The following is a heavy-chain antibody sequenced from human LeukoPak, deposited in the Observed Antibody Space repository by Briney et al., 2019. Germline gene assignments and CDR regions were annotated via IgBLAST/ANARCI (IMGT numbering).Heavy chain of an antibody. CDR2: IYYSGST. V-gene: IGHV4-59*01. D-gene: IGHD3-10*01. Sequence: SETLSLTCTVSGGSISSYYWSWIRQPPGKGLEWIGYIYYSGSTNYNPSLKSRVTISVDTSKNQFSLMLSSVTAADTAVYYCARDRPDYYGSGSYYMGAYYYYMDVWGKGTTVTVSS. CDR3: ARDRPDYYGSGSYYMGAYYYYMDV. CDR1: GGSISSYY. J-gene: IGHJ6*03.